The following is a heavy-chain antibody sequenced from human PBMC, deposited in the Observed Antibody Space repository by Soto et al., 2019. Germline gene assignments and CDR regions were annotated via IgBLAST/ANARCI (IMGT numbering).Heavy chain of an antibody. V-gene: IGHV1-18*01. Sequence: QVQLVQSGAEVKKPGASVKVSCKASGYNFNSYTISWVRQAPGQGLEWMGRISAYNGNTNYAQKLQGRVTMTTDTSTRTAYMELRSLRSDDTAVYHCARVVGARGHWFDPWGQGTLVTVSS. CDR1: GYNFNSYT. CDR3: ARVVGARGHWFDP. J-gene: IGHJ5*02. D-gene: IGHD1-26*01. CDR2: ISAYNGNT.